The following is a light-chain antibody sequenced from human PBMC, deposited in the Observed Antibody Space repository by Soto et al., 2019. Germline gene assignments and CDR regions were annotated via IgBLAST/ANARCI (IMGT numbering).Light chain of an antibody. CDR2: DVT. Sequence: QSALTQPRPVSGSPGQSVTISCTGTSSDIGAYNFVSWYQQHPGKAPKVVIFDVTQRPSGVPDRFSGSKSGNTASLTISGLQTEDEADYYCCSYAGTYTYVVSGAGTKLTVL. V-gene: IGLV2-11*01. CDR3: CSYAGTYTYVV. J-gene: IGLJ2*01. CDR1: SSDIGAYNF.